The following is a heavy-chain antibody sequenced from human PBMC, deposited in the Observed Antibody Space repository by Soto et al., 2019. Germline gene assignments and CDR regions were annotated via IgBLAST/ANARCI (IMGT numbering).Heavy chain of an antibody. CDR1: GFSLSTSGVG. J-gene: IGHJ5*02. CDR2: IYWNDDK. CDR3: AHRVTYYYDSSGYYWFDP. D-gene: IGHD3-22*01. Sequence: GPTLVNPTQTLTLTCTFSGFSLSTSGVGVGWIRQPPGKALEWLALIYWNDDKRYSPSLKSRLTITKDTSKNQVVLTMTNMDPVDTATYYCAHRVTYYYDSSGYYWFDPWGQGTLVTVSS. V-gene: IGHV2-5*01.